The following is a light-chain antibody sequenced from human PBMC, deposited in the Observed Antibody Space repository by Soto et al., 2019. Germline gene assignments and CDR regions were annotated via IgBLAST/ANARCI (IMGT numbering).Light chain of an antibody. J-gene: IGLJ1*01. CDR2: DVT. Sequence: QSLLTQPASVPGSPGQSITISCTGTSSDVGGYNYVSWYQQQPGKAPKFMIYDVTNRPSGVSNRFSGSKSGNTASLTISGLQAEDEADYYCCSYTTSNTRQIVFGTGTKVTVL. V-gene: IGLV2-14*01. CDR1: SSDVGGYNY. CDR3: CSYTTSNTRQIV.